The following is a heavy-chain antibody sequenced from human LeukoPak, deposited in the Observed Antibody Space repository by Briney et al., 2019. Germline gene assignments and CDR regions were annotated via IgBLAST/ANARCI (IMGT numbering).Heavy chain of an antibody. CDR3: AKVRWDHRELLLALDY. V-gene: IGHV3-49*03. Sequence: GGSLGLSCTASGFTFGDYAMSWFRQAPGKGLEWVGFIRSKAYGGTTEYAASVKGRFTISRDDSKSIAYLQMNSLKTEDTAVYYCAKVRWDHRELLLALDYWGQGTLVTVSS. D-gene: IGHD1-26*01. CDR1: GFTFGDYA. J-gene: IGHJ4*02. CDR2: IRSKAYGGTT.